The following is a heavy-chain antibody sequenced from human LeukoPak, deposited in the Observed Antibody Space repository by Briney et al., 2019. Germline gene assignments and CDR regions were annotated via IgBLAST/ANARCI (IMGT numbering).Heavy chain of an antibody. V-gene: IGHV3-48*03. D-gene: IGHD4-17*01. CDR1: GFTFSSYE. Sequence: GGSLRLPCAASGFTFSSYEMNWVRQAPGKGLEWVSYISSSGSTIYYADSVKGRFTISRDNAKNLLYLQMNSLRAEDTAVYYCARDAPTTVTTFYYYYYMDVWGKGTTVTVPS. CDR3: ARDAPTTVTTFYYYYYMDV. J-gene: IGHJ6*03. CDR2: ISSSGSTI.